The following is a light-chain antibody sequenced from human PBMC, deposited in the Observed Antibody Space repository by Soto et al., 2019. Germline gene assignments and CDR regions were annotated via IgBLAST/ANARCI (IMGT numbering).Light chain of an antibody. CDR2: DAS. Sequence: DIQMTQSPSSLSASVGDRGTITCQASQDISNYLDWYQQKPGKAPKLLISDASSLESGVPSRFSGSGSGTEFTLTISSLQPDDFATYYCQQCNSYPWTFGQGTKVDI. J-gene: IGKJ1*01. CDR1: QDISNY. CDR3: QQCNSYPWT. V-gene: IGKV1-5*01.